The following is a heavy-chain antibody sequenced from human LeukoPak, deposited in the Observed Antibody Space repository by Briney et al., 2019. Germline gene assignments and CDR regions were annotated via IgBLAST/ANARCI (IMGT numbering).Heavy chain of an antibody. CDR3: ARALPGVVVVPAAPPDY. CDR1: GFTFSSYS. CDR2: INHSGST. D-gene: IGHD2-2*01. V-gene: IGHV4-34*01. J-gene: IGHJ4*02. Sequence: PGGSLRLSCAASGFTFSSYSMNWVRQAPGKGLEWIGGINHSGSTNYNPSLKSRVTISVDTSKNQFSLKLSSVTAADTAVYYCARALPGVVVVPAAPPDYWGQGTLVTVPS.